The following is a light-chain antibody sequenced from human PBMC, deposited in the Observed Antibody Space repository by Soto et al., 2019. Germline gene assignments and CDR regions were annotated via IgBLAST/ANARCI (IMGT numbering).Light chain of an antibody. V-gene: IGLV1-40*01. CDR2: GNT. Sequence: QSVLTQPPSVSGAPGQRVTISCTGSSSNIGADYDVQWYQQVPGTAPKLLIYGNTNRPSGVPDRFSGSISGTSASLAINGLQAEDEADYYCQSHDSSLSAHVVFGGGTKLTVL. CDR1: SSNIGADYD. CDR3: QSHDSSLSAHVV. J-gene: IGLJ2*01.